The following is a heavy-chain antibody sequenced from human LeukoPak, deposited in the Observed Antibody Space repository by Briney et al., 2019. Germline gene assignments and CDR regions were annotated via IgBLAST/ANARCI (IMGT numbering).Heavy chain of an antibody. CDR2: ISGSGGST. V-gene: IGHV3-23*01. D-gene: IGHD2-2*01. J-gene: IGHJ4*02. Sequence: GGSLRLSCAASRFTFSNFAMSWVRQAPGKGLEWVSAISGSGGSTYYADSVKGRFTISRDNSKNTLYLQMNSLRAEDTAVYYCARADCSSSSCYELDYWGQGTLVTVSS. CDR1: RFTFSNFA. CDR3: ARADCSSSSCYELDY.